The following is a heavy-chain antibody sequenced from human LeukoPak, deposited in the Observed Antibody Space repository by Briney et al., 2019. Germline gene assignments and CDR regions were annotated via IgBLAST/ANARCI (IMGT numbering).Heavy chain of an antibody. CDR1: GFTFSSYE. Sequence: GGSLRLSCAASGFTFSSYEMNWVRQAPGKGLDWVSYISSSGSTIYYADSVKGRFTISRDNTKNSLYLQMNSLRAEDTAVYYCARGQAVVAGPGSLDYWGQGTLVTVSS. CDR3: ARGQAVVAGPGSLDY. V-gene: IGHV3-48*03. CDR2: ISSSGSTI. J-gene: IGHJ4*02. D-gene: IGHD6-19*01.